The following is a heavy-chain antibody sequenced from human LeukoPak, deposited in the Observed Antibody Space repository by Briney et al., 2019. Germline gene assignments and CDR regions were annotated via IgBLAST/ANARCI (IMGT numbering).Heavy chain of an antibody. Sequence: GGSLRLSCAASGFTFSSYAMSWVRLAPGKGLEWESGISGSGDIITYADSVKGRFTISRDNSKNTLYLQMNSLEAEDTAVYYCAKDLRTTVTTQFFNYWGQGTLVTVSS. V-gene: IGHV3-23*01. CDR3: AKDLRTTVTTQFFNY. D-gene: IGHD4-11*01. CDR1: GFTFSSYA. CDR2: ISGSGDII. J-gene: IGHJ4*02.